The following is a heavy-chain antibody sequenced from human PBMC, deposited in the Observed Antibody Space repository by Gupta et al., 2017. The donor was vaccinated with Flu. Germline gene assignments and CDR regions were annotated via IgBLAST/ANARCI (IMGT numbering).Heavy chain of an antibody. D-gene: IGHD3-22*01. CDR2: IYTGGDT. CDR1: GGPVNLGNYY. CDR3: ARAPFYFDNSGACDI. J-gene: IGHJ3*02. V-gene: IGHV4-61*02. Sequence: QVQLQESGPGLVKPSQALSLPCTVSGGPVNLGNYYWSWIRQPAGKGLEWVGQIYTGGDTIYNPSVKNRVTISLDTAKNQVSLRLMSVTAADTAVYLCARAPFYFDNSGACDIWGQGTAVSVSS.